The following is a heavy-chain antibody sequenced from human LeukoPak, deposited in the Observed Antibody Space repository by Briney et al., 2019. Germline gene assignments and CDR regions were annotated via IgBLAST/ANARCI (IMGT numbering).Heavy chain of an antibody. J-gene: IGHJ3*02. Sequence: ASVKVSCKASGGTFSSYAISWVRQAPGQGLEWMGGIIPIFGTANYAQKFQGRVTITADESTSTAYTELSSLRSEDTAVYYCARDKRYCSGGSCLVGDFDIWGQGTMVTVSS. D-gene: IGHD2-15*01. V-gene: IGHV1-69*13. CDR2: IIPIFGTA. CDR3: ARDKRYCSGGSCLVGDFDI. CDR1: GGTFSSYA.